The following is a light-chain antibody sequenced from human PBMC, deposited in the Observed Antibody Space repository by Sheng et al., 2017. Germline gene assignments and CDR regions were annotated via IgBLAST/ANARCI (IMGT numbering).Light chain of an antibody. Sequence: EIVLTQSPATLSLSPGERATLSCRASQSVSRYLAWYQQKPGQAPRLLIYGASNRATGIPARFSASGSETDFTLTISSLEPEDFAVYYCQQRSNWWTFGQGTQVEIK. V-gene: IGKV3-11*01. CDR1: QSVSRY. J-gene: IGKJ1*01. CDR3: QQRSNWWT. CDR2: GAS.